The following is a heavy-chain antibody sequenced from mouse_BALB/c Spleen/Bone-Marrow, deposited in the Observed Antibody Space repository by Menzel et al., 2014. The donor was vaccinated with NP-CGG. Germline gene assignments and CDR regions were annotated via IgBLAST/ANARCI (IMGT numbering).Heavy chain of an antibody. J-gene: IGHJ4*01. V-gene: IGHV1-82*01. Sequence: LVESGPELVKPGASVKISCKASGYAFSSSWMNWVKRRPGQGLEWIGRIYPGDGDTKYNGKFKGKATLTADKSSSTAYMQLSSLTSVDSAVYFCARSDGYRDMDYWGQGTSVTVSS. D-gene: IGHD2-3*01. CDR3: ARSDGYRDMDY. CDR1: GYAFSSSW. CDR2: IYPGDGDT.